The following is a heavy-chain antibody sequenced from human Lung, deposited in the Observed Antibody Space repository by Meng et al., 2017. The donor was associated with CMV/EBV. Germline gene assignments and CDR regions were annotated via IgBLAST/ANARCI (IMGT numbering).Heavy chain of an antibody. V-gene: IGHV3-21*01. D-gene: IGHD5-18*01. CDR1: FSSYS. Sequence: FSSYSMNWVRQAPGKGLEWVSSISSSSSSYIYYADSVKGRFTISRDNAKNSLYLQMNSLRAEDTAVYYCARPPSAAVDTAMVPPYFDYWGQGTLVTVSS. J-gene: IGHJ4*02. CDR2: ISSSSSSYI. CDR3: ARPPSAAVDTAMVPPYFDY.